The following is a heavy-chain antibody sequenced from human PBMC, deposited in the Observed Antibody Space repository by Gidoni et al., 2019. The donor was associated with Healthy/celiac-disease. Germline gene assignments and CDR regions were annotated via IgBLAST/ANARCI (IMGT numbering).Heavy chain of an antibody. Sequence: QAQLVESGGGLVKPGGSLRLSCAASGFTFRDYYMSWIRQAPGKGLEWVSYIRSSGSTIYYADSVKGRFTISRDNAKNSLYLQMNSLRAEDTAVYYCARDKNDYIWGSCRSYNWFDPWGQGTLVTVSS. V-gene: IGHV3-11*01. CDR3: ARDKNDYIWGSCRSYNWFDP. CDR1: GFTFRDYY. J-gene: IGHJ5*02. D-gene: IGHD3-16*01. CDR2: IRSSGSTI.